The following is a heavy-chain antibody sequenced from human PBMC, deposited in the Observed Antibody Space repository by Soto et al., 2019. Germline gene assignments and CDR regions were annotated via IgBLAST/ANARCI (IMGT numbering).Heavy chain of an antibody. CDR2: INTHNGNT. D-gene: IGHD6-13*01. CDR3: ARAAIYSSSWYQPFDP. J-gene: IGHJ5*02. Sequence: ASVKVSCKASGYTFTTYGISWVRQAPGQGLEWLGWINTHNGNTNYAQNLQGRVIMTADTSTSTAYMELRSLRSDDTAVYYCARAAIYSSSWYQPFDPWGQGTLVTVSS. V-gene: IGHV1-18*01. CDR1: GYTFTTYG.